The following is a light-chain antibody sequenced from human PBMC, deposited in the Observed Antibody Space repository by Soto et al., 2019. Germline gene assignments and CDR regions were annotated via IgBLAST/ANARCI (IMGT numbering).Light chain of an antibody. CDR3: QQYEASPLT. CDR2: AAS. J-gene: IGKJ3*01. Sequence: EIVLTQSPGTLSWSPGERATLYCGASQSLSTYSLAWYQQKPGQTPRLLIYAASTRDTDIPDRFNGSGSGTDFALTISRLEPEDFALYYCQQYEASPLTFGPGTKVDVK. V-gene: IGKV3-20*01. CDR1: QSLSTYS.